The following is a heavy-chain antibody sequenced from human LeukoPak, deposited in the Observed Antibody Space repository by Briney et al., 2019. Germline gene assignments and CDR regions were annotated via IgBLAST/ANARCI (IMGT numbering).Heavy chain of an antibody. V-gene: IGHV3-48*01. CDR2: ISSSSSTI. CDR1: GFTSRGDR. CDR3: ARASLYSGSQNFDY. Sequence: PGGSLRLSCAASGFTSRGDRMNGGPGAPGKGLGCVSYISSSSSTIYYVDSVKGRFTISRDNAKNSLYLQMNSLRAEDTAVYYCARASLYSGSQNFDYWGQGTLVTVSS. J-gene: IGHJ4*02. D-gene: IGHD1-26*01.